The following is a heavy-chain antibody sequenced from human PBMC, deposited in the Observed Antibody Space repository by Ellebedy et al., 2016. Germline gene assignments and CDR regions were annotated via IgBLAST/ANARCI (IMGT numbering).Heavy chain of an antibody. CDR2: INYSGNT. J-gene: IGHJ3*02. CDR3: ARFFPPYYDFWSGSPQDRPHDAFDT. Sequence: SETLSLTXTVSGDSISSTTYYWGWIRQPPGRGPEWIGSINYSGNTYYNPSLKSRVTISLDKSKNQFSLRLTSVTAADTAVFYCARFFPPYYDFWSGSPQDRPHDAFDTWGPGTLVTVSS. D-gene: IGHD3-3*01. V-gene: IGHV4-39*07. CDR1: GDSISSTTYY.